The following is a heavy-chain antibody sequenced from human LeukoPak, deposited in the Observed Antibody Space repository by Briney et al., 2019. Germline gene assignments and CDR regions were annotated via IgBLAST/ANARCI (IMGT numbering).Heavy chain of an antibody. Sequence: GGSLRLSCAASGFTFSSYAMSWVRQAPGKGLEWVSGISGSGASTYYADSVKGRFTISRDNSKNTLYLQMNSLRAEDTAVYYCAKDPVEPRFLEPDPFDYWGQGTLVTVSS. J-gene: IGHJ4*02. CDR2: ISGSGAST. V-gene: IGHV3-23*01. CDR1: GFTFSSYA. CDR3: AKDPVEPRFLEPDPFDY. D-gene: IGHD3-3*01.